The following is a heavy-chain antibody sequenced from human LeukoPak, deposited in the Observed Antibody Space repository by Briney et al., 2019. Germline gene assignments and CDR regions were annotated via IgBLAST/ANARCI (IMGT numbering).Heavy chain of an antibody. V-gene: IGHV3-23*01. CDR3: AKGSSGYFFDL. CDR1: GFIFNNYG. D-gene: IGHD3-22*01. CDR2: ISNDGGGI. Sequence: GGPLRLSCAASGFIFNNYGLVWVRQAPGKGLEWVSAISNDGGGITYADFVKGRFTISRDNSKNTLFLQMDSLRAEDTALYYCAKGSSGYFFDLWGQGTLVTVSS. J-gene: IGHJ4*02.